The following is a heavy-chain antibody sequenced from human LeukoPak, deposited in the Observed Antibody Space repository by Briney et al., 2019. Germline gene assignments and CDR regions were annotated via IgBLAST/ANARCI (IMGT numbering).Heavy chain of an antibody. CDR3: ARFYAGYGYE. V-gene: IGHV3-53*01. Sequence: PGGSLRLSCVPSGFIVSTNYMSWGRQAPGKGLEWVSVIYKDGKTYYADSVKGRFTISRDDSKNTVYLQMNNLGGDDTAVYYCARFYAGYGYEWGQGTLVTVSS. CDR2: IYKDGKT. J-gene: IGHJ4*02. D-gene: IGHD5-18*01. CDR1: GFIVSTNY.